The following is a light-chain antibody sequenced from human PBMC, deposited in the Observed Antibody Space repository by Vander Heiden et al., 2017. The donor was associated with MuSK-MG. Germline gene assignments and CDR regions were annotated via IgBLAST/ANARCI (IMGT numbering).Light chain of an antibody. V-gene: IGKV3-11*01. CDR1: QSVSSY. Sequence: EIVLTQSPATLSLSPGERATLSCRASQSVSSYLAWYQQKPGQAPRLLIYVASNRATGIPARFSGSGSGTDFTLTISSLEPEDFAVYYCQQRSNWPPEAITFGQGTRLEIK. CDR3: QQRSNWPPEAIT. J-gene: IGKJ5*01. CDR2: VAS.